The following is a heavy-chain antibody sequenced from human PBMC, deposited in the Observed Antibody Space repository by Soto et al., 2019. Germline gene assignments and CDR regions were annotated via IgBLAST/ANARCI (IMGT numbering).Heavy chain of an antibody. J-gene: IGHJ6*01. Sequence: SLKRSCKTSGYSLTIYRSSCVRQAHRQGLEWMGWISTYNGNTNYAQKLQGRVTMTTDTSTSTAYMELRSLRSDDTAVYYCARAVQYDILTGYYAEYYYYGMDVWAEGTTVTVSS. CDR1: GYSLTIYR. V-gene: IGHV1-18*01. D-gene: IGHD3-9*01. CDR2: ISTYNGNT. CDR3: ARAVQYDILTGYYAEYYYYGMDV.